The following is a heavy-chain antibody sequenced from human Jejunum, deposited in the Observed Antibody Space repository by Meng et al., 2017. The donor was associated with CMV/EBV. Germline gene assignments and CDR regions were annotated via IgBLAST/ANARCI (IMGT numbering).Heavy chain of an antibody. CDR1: GFTFSSYD. CDR3: AREATVTHYYFDY. D-gene: IGHD4-17*01. CDR2: ISGSGGTI. Sequence: SGFTFSSYDMNWVRQSPGKGLECVSYISGSGGTIYYADSVKRRFTISRDNAKNSLYLQMNSLGVEDTAVYYCAREATVTHYYFDYWGQGTLVTVSS. V-gene: IGHV3-48*03. J-gene: IGHJ4*01.